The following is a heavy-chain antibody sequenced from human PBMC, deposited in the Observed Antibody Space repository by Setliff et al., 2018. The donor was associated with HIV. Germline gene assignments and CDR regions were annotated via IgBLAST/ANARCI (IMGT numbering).Heavy chain of an antibody. CDR2: INHSGST. V-gene: IGHV4-34*01. CDR3: ARDDSGYYYDY. Sequence: SETLSLTCAVYGGSFSGYYWSWIRQPPGKGLEWIGEINHSGSTNYNPSLRSRVIISVDTSKNQLSLSLSSVTAADTAVYYCARDDSGYYYDYWGQGKLVTVSS. J-gene: IGHJ4*02. D-gene: IGHD3-22*01. CDR1: GGSFSGYY.